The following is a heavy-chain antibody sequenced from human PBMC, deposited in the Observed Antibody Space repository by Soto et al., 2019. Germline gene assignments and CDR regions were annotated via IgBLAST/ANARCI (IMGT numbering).Heavy chain of an antibody. CDR2: VGGSGDST. CDR1: GFTFSNYA. V-gene: IGHV3-23*01. J-gene: IGHJ4*02. D-gene: IGHD2-15*01. CDR3: AKSPLGYCSGGSCYPPHYFDY. Sequence: EVQLLDSGGGLVQPGGSLRLSCAASGFTFSNYAMSWCRQAPGKGLEWVSGVGGSGDSTYYADSVKGRFTISRDNSKDTLYLQMNSLRAEDTAVYYCAKSPLGYCSGGSCYPPHYFDYWGQGTLVTVSS.